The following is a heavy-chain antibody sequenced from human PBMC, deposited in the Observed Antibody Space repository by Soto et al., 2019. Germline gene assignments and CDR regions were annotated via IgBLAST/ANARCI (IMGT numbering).Heavy chain of an antibody. Sequence: ASVKVSCKASGYTFTIYSMHLVRPAPGQKLEWMGWINAGNGNTKYSQKFQGRVTITRDTSASTAYMELSSLRSEDTAVYYCASAYYYDSSGYYIYYGMDVWGQGTTVTVSS. CDR1: GYTFTIYS. CDR3: ASAYYYDSSGYYIYYGMDV. D-gene: IGHD3-22*01. V-gene: IGHV1-3*01. CDR2: INAGNGNT. J-gene: IGHJ6*02.